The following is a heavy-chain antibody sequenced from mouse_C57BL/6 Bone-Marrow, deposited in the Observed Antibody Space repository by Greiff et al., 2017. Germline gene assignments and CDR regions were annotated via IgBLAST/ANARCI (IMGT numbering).Heavy chain of an antibody. CDR2: IYPGNSDT. J-gene: IGHJ4*01. Sequence: VQLQQSGTVLARPGASVKMSCKTSGYTFTSYWMHWVKQRPGPGLEWIGAIYPGNSDTSYNQKFKGKAKLTAVTSASTAYMELSSLTNEDSAVYYCTRKTTAGTGPYAMDYWGQGTSVTVSS. CDR3: TRKTTAGTGPYAMDY. CDR1: GYTFTSYW. V-gene: IGHV1-5*01. D-gene: IGHD4-1*01.